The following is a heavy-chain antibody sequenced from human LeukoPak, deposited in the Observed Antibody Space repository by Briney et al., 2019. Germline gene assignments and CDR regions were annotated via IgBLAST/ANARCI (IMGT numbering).Heavy chain of an antibody. CDR1: GYTFTNYD. J-gene: IGHJ4*02. V-gene: IGHV1-2*02. Sequence: ASVKVSCKASGYTFTNYDINWVRQATGHGLEWMGWINPNSGGTNYAQKFQGRVTMTRDTSISTAYMELSRLRSDDTAVYYCARDRLRLYDYWGQGTLVTVSS. CDR3: ARDRLRLYDY. CDR2: INPNSGGT. D-gene: IGHD2/OR15-2a*01.